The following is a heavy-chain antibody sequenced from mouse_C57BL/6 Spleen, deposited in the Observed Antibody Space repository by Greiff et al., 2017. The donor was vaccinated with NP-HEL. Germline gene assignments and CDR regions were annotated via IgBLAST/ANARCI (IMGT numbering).Heavy chain of an antibody. V-gene: IGHV1-5*01. Sequence: VQLQQSGTVLARPGASVKMSCKTSGYTFTSYWMHWVKPRPGQGLEWIGAIYPGNSDTSYNQKFKGKAKLTAVTSASTAYMELSSLTNEDSAVYYCTCYYYGSFYAMDYWGQGTSVTVSS. D-gene: IGHD1-1*01. CDR2: IYPGNSDT. J-gene: IGHJ4*01. CDR3: TCYYYGSFYAMDY. CDR1: GYTFTSYW.